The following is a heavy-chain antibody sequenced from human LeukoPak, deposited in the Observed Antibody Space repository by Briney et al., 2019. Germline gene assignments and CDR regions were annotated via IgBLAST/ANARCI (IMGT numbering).Heavy chain of an antibody. CDR1: GFTFSSYG. J-gene: IGHJ3*02. CDR3: AKDIGRGSSADAFDI. Sequence: PGGSLRLSCAASGFTFSSYGMHWVRHAPGKGLEWVSGISWNSGSIGYADSVKGRFTISRDNAKNSLYLQMNSLRAEDMALYYCAKDIGRGSSADAFDIWGQGTMVTVSS. V-gene: IGHV3-9*03. CDR2: ISWNSGSI. D-gene: IGHD1-26*01.